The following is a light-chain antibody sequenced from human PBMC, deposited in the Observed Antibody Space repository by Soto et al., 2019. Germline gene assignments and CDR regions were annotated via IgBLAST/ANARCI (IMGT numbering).Light chain of an antibody. V-gene: IGKV3-15*01. CDR3: QQYHNWPPQYT. CDR1: QTVSSN. Sequence: EIVMTQSQATLSVSPGERVTLSCRPSQTVSSNLAWYRQKAGQAPRLLIHGASNRATGVPARFSGSGSGTDFTLTISSLQSEDFAVYYCQQYHNWPPQYTFGQGTKLQIK. CDR2: GAS. J-gene: IGKJ2*01.